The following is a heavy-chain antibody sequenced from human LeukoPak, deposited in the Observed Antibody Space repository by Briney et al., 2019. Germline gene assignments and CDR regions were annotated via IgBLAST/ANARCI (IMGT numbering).Heavy chain of an antibody. CDR2: INPSGGST. CDR3: AREFLDTIDGSWFDY. J-gene: IGHJ4*02. CDR1: GYTFTSYY. V-gene: IGHV1-46*01. D-gene: IGHD6-13*01. Sequence: ASVKVSCKASGYTFTSYYMHWVRQAPGQGLEWMGIINPSGGSTSYAQKFQGRVTMTRDMSTSTVYMELSSLRSEDTAVYYCAREFLDTIDGSWFDYWGQGTLVTVSS.